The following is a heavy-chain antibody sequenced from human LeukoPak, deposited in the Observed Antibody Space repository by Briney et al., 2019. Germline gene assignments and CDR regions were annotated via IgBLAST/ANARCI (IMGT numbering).Heavy chain of an antibody. CDR1: GGSISSGSYY. Sequence: PSETLSLTCTVSGGSISSGSYYWSWIRQPAGKGLEWIGRIYTSGSTNYNPSLKSRVTMSVDTSKNQFSLKLSSVTAADTAVYYCARGAYYYDSGVYNLFDYWGQGTLVTVSS. J-gene: IGHJ4*02. CDR2: IYTSGST. CDR3: ARGAYYYDSGVYNLFDY. V-gene: IGHV4-61*02. D-gene: IGHD3-22*01.